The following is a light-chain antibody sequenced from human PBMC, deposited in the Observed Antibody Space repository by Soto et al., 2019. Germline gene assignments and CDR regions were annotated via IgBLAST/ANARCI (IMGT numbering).Light chain of an antibody. CDR1: ISDVGGNKF. Sequence: QSALTQPASVSGSPRQSITISCTGTISDVGGNKFVSWYQQYPGKAPKLMICDVSNRPSGVSNRFSGSKSGNTASLTISGLQAEDEADYYCSSFTGTNYVFGTGTKVTVL. V-gene: IGLV2-14*03. CDR3: SSFTGTNYV. CDR2: DVS. J-gene: IGLJ1*01.